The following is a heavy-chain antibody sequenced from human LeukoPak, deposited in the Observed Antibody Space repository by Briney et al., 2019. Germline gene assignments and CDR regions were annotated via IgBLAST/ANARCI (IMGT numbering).Heavy chain of an antibody. V-gene: IGHV3-23*01. CDR3: AKPAISSRGWYYDY. D-gene: IGHD6-19*01. CDR2: ISGGGGST. CDR1: GFTFSSYG. Sequence: GGSLRLSCAASGFTFSSYGMSWVRQAPGKGLEWVSAISGGGGSTYYADSVKGRFTISRDNSKNTLYLQMNSLRAEDTAVYYCAKPAISSRGWYYDYWGQGTLVTVSS. J-gene: IGHJ4*02.